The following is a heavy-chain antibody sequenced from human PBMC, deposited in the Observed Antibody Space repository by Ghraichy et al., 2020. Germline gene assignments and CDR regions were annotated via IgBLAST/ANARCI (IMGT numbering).Heavy chain of an antibody. Sequence: SETLSLTCTVSGGSISSYYWSWIRQPPGKGLEWIGYIYYSGSTNYNPSLKSRVTISVDTSKNQFSLKLSSVTAADTAVYYCARPTASSSGYNWYFDLWGRGTLVTVSS. CDR1: GGSISSYY. CDR3: ARPTASSSGYNWYFDL. V-gene: IGHV4-59*01. CDR2: IYYSGST. J-gene: IGHJ2*01. D-gene: IGHD5-12*01.